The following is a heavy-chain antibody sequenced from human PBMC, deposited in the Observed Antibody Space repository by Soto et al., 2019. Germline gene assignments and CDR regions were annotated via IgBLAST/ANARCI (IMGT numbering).Heavy chain of an antibody. D-gene: IGHD3-10*01. CDR3: AKDHRSSGSGSYSEFDY. CDR2: ISGSGVNT. CDR1: GFTFSSYA. V-gene: IGHV3-23*01. J-gene: IGHJ4*02. Sequence: PGGSLRLSCTASGFTFSSYAMSWFRQAPVSGLEWVSAISGSGVNTYYANSVKGRFTISRDSSKNTLYLQMNSLRAEATAVYYCAKDHRSSGSGSYSEFDYWGQGTLVTVSS.